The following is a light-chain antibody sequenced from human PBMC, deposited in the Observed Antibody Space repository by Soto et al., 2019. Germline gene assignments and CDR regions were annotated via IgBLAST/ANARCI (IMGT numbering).Light chain of an antibody. Sequence: DIQMTQSPSSLSASVGDRVTITCRASQGISNYLAWHQQKPGKVPKLLIYAASTLQSGVPSRFSGSGSWTDFTLTISSLQPEDVATYYCQKYDTAPPWEFGQGTKVEIK. CDR3: QKYDTAPPWE. CDR1: QGISNY. V-gene: IGKV1-27*01. J-gene: IGKJ1*01. CDR2: AAS.